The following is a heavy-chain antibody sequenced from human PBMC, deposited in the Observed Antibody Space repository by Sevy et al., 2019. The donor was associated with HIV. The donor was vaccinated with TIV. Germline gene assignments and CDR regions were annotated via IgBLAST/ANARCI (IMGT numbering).Heavy chain of an antibody. CDR3: ARAPVTRKAWFDP. CDR2: IYYTGAT. CDR1: GGSVSSANNY. J-gene: IGHJ5*02. D-gene: IGHD4-17*01. V-gene: IGHV4-61*01. Sequence: SETLSLTCSVFGGSVSSANNYWSWIRQSPGVGLEWIGYIYYTGATDYNPSLESRVTMSIDTSKNQFSLQLSSVTPVDTAIYYCARAPVTRKAWFDPWGQGTPVTVSS.